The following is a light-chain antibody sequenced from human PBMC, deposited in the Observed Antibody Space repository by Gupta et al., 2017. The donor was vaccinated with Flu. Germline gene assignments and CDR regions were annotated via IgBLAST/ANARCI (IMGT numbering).Light chain of an antibody. J-gene: IGKJ5*01. V-gene: IGKV1-33*01. CDR1: QDIDNY. CDR3: QPYDNPPPS. Sequence: PSALSASVGDRVTITCQASQDIDNYVNWYQQKPGKAPKLLFYDTSILDTGVQSRISRSRSGTVFTFTISSLQPEVIAIYYCQPYDNPPPSFGQGTRLDIK. CDR2: DTS.